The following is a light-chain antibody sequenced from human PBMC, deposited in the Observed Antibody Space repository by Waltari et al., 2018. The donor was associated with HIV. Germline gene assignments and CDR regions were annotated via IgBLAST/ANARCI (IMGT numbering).Light chain of an antibody. CDR3: SSFSSGNSLEV. CDR1: SSDVGGFNY. Sequence: HSALTQPASVSGSPGQTVTISCSGTSSDVGGFNYVSWYQQHPGKAPKLRIYEVNNRPPRISSRFAGSKSGNTAYLTISGLQAEDEADYYCSSFSSGNSLEVFGTGTKVTFL. CDR2: EVN. V-gene: IGLV2-14*01. J-gene: IGLJ1*01.